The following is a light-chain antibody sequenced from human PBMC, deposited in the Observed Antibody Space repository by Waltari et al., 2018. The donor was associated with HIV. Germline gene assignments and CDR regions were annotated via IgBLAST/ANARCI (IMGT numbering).Light chain of an antibody. CDR1: QGVSSS. CDR3: QQLNSFPLT. J-gene: IGKJ4*01. Sequence: DIQLTQSPSFLSASVGDRVTITCRASQGVSSSLAWYQQKPGKAPKLLIYAASTLQSVVPSRFSGSGSGTEFTLTISSLQPEDFATYYCQQLNSFPLTFGGGTKVEIK. V-gene: IGKV1-9*01. CDR2: AAS.